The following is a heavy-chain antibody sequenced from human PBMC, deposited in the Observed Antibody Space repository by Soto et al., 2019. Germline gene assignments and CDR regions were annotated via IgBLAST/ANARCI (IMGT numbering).Heavy chain of an antibody. CDR1: GFTFSSYA. CDR3: AKDAPNYSNYYPSNRFDP. D-gene: IGHD4-4*01. J-gene: IGHJ5*02. V-gene: IGHV3-23*01. CDR2: ISGSGGST. Sequence: GSLRLSCAASGFTFSSYAMSWVRQAPGKGLEWVSAISGSGGSTYYADSVKGRFTISRDNSKNTLYLQMNSLRAEDTAVYYCAKDAPNYSNYYPSNRFDPWGQGTLVTVS.